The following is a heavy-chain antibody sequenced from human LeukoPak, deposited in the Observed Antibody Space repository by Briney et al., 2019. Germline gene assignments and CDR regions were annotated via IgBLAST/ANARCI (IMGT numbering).Heavy chain of an antibody. CDR3: AKNRWGSVATPDS. Sequence: GGSLRLSCAASGFSFSDYDIHLVRLAPGKGLEWVTFIRYDGSNTYAESVKGRFTISRDNSKNTVYLQMNSLAIEDTAIYYCAKNRWGSVATPDSWGQGTVVTVSS. J-gene: IGHJ4*02. V-gene: IGHV3-30*02. D-gene: IGHD5-12*01. CDR2: IRYDGSNT. CDR1: GFSFSDYD.